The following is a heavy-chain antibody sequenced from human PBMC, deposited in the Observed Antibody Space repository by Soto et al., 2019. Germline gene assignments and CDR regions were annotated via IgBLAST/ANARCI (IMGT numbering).Heavy chain of an antibody. V-gene: IGHV3-23*01. J-gene: IGHJ6*02. D-gene: IGHD3-22*01. CDR2: ISGSGGST. CDR3: AKYDSSYKFYGMDV. CDR1: GFIFSSYA. Sequence: AGGSLRLSCAASGFIFSSYAMCWVRQAPGKGLEWVSTISGSGGSTYYADSVKGRFTISRDNSKNRLYLQMNSLRAEDTAVYYCAKYDSSYKFYGMDVWGQGTTVTVSS.